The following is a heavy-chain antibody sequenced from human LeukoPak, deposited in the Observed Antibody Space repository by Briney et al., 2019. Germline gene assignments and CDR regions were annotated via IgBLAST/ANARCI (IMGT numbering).Heavy chain of an antibody. J-gene: IGHJ6*03. CDR3: ARDRESGLWSGYYNYYYYYYMDV. Sequence: GGSLRLSCAASGFTFSDYYMSWIRQAPGKGLEWVSYISSSGSTIYYADSVKGRFTISRDNAKNSLYLQMNSLRAEDTAVYYCARDRESGLWSGYYNYYYYYYMDVWGKGTTVTVSS. CDR1: GFTFSDYY. V-gene: IGHV3-11*04. D-gene: IGHD3-3*01. CDR2: ISSSGSTI.